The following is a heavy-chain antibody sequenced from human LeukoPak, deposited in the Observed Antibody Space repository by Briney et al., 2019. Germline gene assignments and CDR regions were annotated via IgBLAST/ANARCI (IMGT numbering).Heavy chain of an antibody. CDR1: GGTFSSYA. Sequence: ASVKVSCKASGGTFSSYAISWVRQAPGQGLEWMGGIIPIFGTANYAQKFQGRVTITADESTSTAYMELSSLRSEDTAVYYCAGENLCSGGSCYSVSTANWFDPWGQGTLVTVSS. CDR2: IIPIFGTA. J-gene: IGHJ5*02. V-gene: IGHV1-69*13. D-gene: IGHD2-15*01. CDR3: AGENLCSGGSCYSVSTANWFDP.